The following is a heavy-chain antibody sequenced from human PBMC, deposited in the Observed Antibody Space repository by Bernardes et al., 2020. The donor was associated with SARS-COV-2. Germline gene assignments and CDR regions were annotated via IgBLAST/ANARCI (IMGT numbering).Heavy chain of an antibody. CDR3: ARYGLVPSAHFEY. D-gene: IGHD1-26*01. CDR2: IYSSGST. V-gene: IGHV4-4*07. CDR1: GGSISNYY. J-gene: IGHJ4*02. Sequence: ETLSPPCTVSGGSISNYYWSWIRQHAGKGPEWIGRIYSSGSTSYNPSLKSRVSMSLDTSKNQFSLNLRSVTAADTAVYYCARYGLVPSAHFEYWGQGTLVTVSS.